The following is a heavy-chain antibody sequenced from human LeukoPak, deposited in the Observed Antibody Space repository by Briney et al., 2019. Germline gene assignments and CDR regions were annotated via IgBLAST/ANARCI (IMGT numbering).Heavy chain of an antibody. CDR2: ISSGSEDA. J-gene: IGHJ5*02. CDR1: GFTFSAYS. V-gene: IGHV3-11*03. D-gene: IGHD2-2*01. CDR3: VGPPCLRGGYCSTNS. Sequence: PGGSLRLSCAASGFTFSAYSMIWIRQAAGKGLEWVSYISSGSEDALYADSVKGRFAISRDNAKNSLYLQMNSLTAEDTAVYYCVGPPCLRGGYCSTNSWGQGTLVTVDS.